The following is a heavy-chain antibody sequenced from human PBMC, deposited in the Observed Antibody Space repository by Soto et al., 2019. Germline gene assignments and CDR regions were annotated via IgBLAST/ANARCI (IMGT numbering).Heavy chain of an antibody. CDR2: IMPGSSHI. CDR1: GFTFSIYS. D-gene: IGHD1-26*01. Sequence: EVQLVESGGGLVQPGGSLRLTCAASGFTFSIYSMNWVRQAPGKGLEWVSYIMPGSSHIFYAESVKGRFTISRDNAKNSRVLQMNSLTAEDAVVYYCAIEKVGAASVPVFDIWGQGRMGTVSS. J-gene: IGHJ3*02. CDR3: AIEKVGAASVPVFDI. V-gene: IGHV3-48*01.